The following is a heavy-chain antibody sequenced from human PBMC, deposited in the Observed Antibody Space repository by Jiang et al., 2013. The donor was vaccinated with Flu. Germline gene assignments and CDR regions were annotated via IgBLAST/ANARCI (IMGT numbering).Heavy chain of an antibody. CDR1: GFTFSSYG. V-gene: IGHV3-30*02. Sequence: QLVESGGGVVQPGGSLRLSCAASGFTFSSYGMHWVRQAPGKGLEWVAFIRYDGSNKYYADSVKGRFTISRDNSKNTLYLQMNSLRAEDTAVYYCAKDTTYSSSWYDGLFDYWGQGTLVTVSS. J-gene: IGHJ4*02. CDR2: IRYDGSNK. CDR3: AKDTTYSSSWYDGLFDY. D-gene: IGHD6-13*01.